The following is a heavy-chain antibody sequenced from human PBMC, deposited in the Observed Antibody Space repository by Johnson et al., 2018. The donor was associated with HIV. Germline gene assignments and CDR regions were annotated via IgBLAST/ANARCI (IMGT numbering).Heavy chain of an antibody. V-gene: IGHV3-30-3*01. CDR3: SRYSAYHDAFDS. Sequence: QLQLVESRGGVVQPGRSLRLSCAASGFTFCCYAMHWARQAPGTRLEWVAVILYDGSNKSYADSMKGRFTISRDNSKNTLYLQMNSLRAEDMAVYYCSRYSAYHDAFDSWGQVTMVTVSS. D-gene: IGHD2-2*01. CDR1: GFTFCCYA. CDR2: ILYDGSNK. J-gene: IGHJ3*02.